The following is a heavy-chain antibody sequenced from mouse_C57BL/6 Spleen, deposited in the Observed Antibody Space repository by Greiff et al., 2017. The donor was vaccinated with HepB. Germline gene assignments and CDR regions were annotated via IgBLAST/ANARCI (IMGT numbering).Heavy chain of an antibody. CDR3: TTAAQAPAWFAY. CDR2: IDPENGDT. J-gene: IGHJ3*01. V-gene: IGHV14-4*01. CDR1: GFNIKDDY. D-gene: IGHD3-2*02. Sequence: VQLQQSGAELVRPGASVKLSCTASGFNIKDDYMPWVKQRPEQGLEWIGWIDPENGDTEYASKFQGKATITTDTSSNTAYLQLSSLTSEDTAVYYCTTAAQAPAWFAYWGQGTLVTVSA.